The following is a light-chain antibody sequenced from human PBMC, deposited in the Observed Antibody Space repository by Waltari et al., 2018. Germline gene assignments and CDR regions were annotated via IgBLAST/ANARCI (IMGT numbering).Light chain of an antibody. V-gene: IGKV1-33*01. CDR1: QDISHY. CDR2: DAT. Sequence: DIQVTQSPSSLSASVGDRVTITCQASQDISHYLNWSQQRPGKAPKVLIYDATLLKIGVPSRFSGSGSGTDFTFAITSLQPEDAATYYCQHFDNLLFTFGQGTKLEI. CDR3: QHFDNLLFT. J-gene: IGKJ2*01.